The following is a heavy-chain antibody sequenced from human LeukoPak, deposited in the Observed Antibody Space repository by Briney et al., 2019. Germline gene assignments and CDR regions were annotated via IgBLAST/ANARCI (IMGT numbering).Heavy chain of an antibody. Sequence: SETLSLTCAVYGGSFSDYYWSWIRQTPGKGFEWIGEIKHSGVSNYNPSLKSRATISVDTPKNQFSLELNSATAADTAVYFCARGGRLAPGMFEHWGQGTLVIVSS. CDR2: IKHSGVS. V-gene: IGHV4-34*01. J-gene: IGHJ4*02. D-gene: IGHD6-13*01. CDR1: GGSFSDYY. CDR3: ARGGRLAPGMFEH.